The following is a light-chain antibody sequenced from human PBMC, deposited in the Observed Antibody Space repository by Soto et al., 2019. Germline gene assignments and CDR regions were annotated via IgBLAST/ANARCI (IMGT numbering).Light chain of an antibody. V-gene: IGLV2-14*01. J-gene: IGLJ1*01. CDR1: SSDVGGYNY. CDR3: SSYTSSSLRV. CDR2: DVS. Sequence: QSVLTQPASVSGSPGQSITISCTGTSSDVGGYNYVSWYQQHPGKAPKLMIYDVSNRPSGVSNRFSGSKSGNTASLTISGLQAEDEADYYCSSYTSSSLRVFGTGTKVPVL.